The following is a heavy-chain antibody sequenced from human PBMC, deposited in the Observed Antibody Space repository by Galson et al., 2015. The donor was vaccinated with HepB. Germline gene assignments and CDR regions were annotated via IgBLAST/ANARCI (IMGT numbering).Heavy chain of an antibody. J-gene: IGHJ4*02. CDR3: AKDGRGGHIYGD. D-gene: IGHD5-18*01. V-gene: IGHV3-23*01. CDR1: GFTFSTYN. CDR2: ISGGGSST. Sequence: SLRLSCAASGFTFSTYNMNWVRQAPGKGLECISVISGGGSSTYYADSVKGRFTISRDNSKNTVSLQMNSLRAEDTAVYYCAKDGRGGHIYGDWGQGTLVTVSS.